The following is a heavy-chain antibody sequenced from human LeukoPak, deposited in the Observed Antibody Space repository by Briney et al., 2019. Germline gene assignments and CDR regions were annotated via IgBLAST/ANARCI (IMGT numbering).Heavy chain of an antibody. J-gene: IGHJ4*02. Sequence: SETLSLTCAVYGGSFSGYYWSWVRQPPGKGLEWIGEINHSGSTNYNPSLKSRVTISVDTSKTRFSLKLSSVTAADTAVYYCARGSNILTGPYYFDYWGQGTLVTVSS. V-gene: IGHV4-34*01. CDR1: GGSFSGYY. CDR3: ARGSNILTGPYYFDY. D-gene: IGHD3-9*01. CDR2: INHSGST.